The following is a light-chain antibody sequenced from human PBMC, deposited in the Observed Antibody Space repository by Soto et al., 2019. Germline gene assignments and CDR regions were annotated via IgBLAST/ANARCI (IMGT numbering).Light chain of an antibody. CDR3: CAYTTISTVL. CDR1: SSDVGAYNY. J-gene: IGLJ3*02. V-gene: IGLV2-14*01. Sequence: QSALTQPASVSGSPGQSITISCTGTSSDVGAYNYVSWYRQDAGKAPKLMIYDVSNRPSGVSDRFSGSKSGNTASLTISGLQADDEADYYCCAYTTISTVLFGGGTKLTVL. CDR2: DVS.